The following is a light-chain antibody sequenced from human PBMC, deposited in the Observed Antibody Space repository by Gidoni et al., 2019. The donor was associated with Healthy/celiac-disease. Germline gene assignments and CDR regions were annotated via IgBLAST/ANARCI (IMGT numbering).Light chain of an antibody. CDR1: QSVSRNY. V-gene: IGKV3-20*01. J-gene: IGKJ2*01. Sequence: PGERATLSCKATQSVSRNYLVWYQQTPVQAPRLLIFGATSRATGIPDRCSGSGSGTDFTLTISRLEPEDFAVYYCQQYGSSPYTFXQXTKLEIK. CDR3: QQYGSSPYT. CDR2: GAT.